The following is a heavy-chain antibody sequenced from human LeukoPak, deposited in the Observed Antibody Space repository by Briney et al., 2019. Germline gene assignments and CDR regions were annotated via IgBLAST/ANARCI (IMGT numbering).Heavy chain of an antibody. CDR2: IYNSAFL. J-gene: IGHJ4*02. CDR3: ASGPGGFDY. V-gene: IGHV4-39*07. CDR1: GGSISSTNYY. D-gene: IGHD3-10*01. Sequence: PSETLSLTCTVTGGSISSTNYYWGWIRQPPGKGLEWIGSIYNSAFLYYNPSLKSRITLSVDASKNQFSLKLSSVTAADTAVYYCASGPGGFDYWGQGTLVTVSS.